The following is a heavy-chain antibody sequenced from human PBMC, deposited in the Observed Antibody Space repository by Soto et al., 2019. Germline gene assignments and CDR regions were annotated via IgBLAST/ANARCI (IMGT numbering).Heavy chain of an antibody. CDR1: GFSLTTSGVG. V-gene: IGHV2-5*02. CDR2: IYWDYDE. Sequence: QITLKESGPALVKPTQTLTLTCTFSGFSLTTSGVGVGWIRQPPGKALEWLALIYWDYDERYSPSLQSRLTITKDTSKNQVVLTMTNMDPVDTAEYSCAHRTRRDWFDPWGQGTLVTASS. J-gene: IGHJ5*02. CDR3: AHRTRRDWFDP.